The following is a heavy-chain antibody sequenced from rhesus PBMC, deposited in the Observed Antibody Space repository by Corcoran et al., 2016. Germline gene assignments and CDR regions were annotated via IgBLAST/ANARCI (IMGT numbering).Heavy chain of an antibody. J-gene: IGHJ4*01. V-gene: IGHV4-169*02. CDR2: VYGRGRGS. D-gene: IGHD3-9*01. CDR1: GDSVSSGY. CDR3: ARDQRMTY. Sequence: QLQLQESGPGLVKPSETLSVTCAVSGDSVSSGYWSWIRQAPGKGLEWIGNVYGRGRGSNYNPSLKSRVTLSVDTSKNQLSLKLRSVTAADAAVYYCARDQRMTYWGQGVLVTVSS.